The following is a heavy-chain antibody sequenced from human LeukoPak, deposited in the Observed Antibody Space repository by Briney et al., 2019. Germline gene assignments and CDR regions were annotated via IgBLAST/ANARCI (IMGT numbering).Heavy chain of an antibody. V-gene: IGHV1-69*05. Sequence: SVKVSCKASGGTFSSYAISWVRQAPGQGLEWMGRIIPIFGTANYAQKFQGRVTITTDESTSTAYMELSSLRSEDTAVYYCARGLYRDTAMGYEAWFDPWGQGTLVTVSS. CDR2: IIPIFGTA. J-gene: IGHJ5*02. D-gene: IGHD5-18*01. CDR1: GGTFSSYA. CDR3: ARGLYRDTAMGYEAWFDP.